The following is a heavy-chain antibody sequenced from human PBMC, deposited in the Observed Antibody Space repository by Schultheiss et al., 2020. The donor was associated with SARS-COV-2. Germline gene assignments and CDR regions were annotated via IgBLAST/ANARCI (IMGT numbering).Heavy chain of an antibody. CDR3: ARDSHDYGDSRGDY. J-gene: IGHJ4*02. CDR2: IYSSGST. Sequence: SETLSLTCTVSGGSVSSGSYFWSWIRQPPGKGLEWIGYIYSSGSTNYNPSLKSRVTISVDTSKNQFSLKLSSVTAADTAVYYCARDSHDYGDSRGDYWGQGTLVTVSS. V-gene: IGHV4-61*01. CDR1: GGSVSSGSYF. D-gene: IGHD4-17*01.